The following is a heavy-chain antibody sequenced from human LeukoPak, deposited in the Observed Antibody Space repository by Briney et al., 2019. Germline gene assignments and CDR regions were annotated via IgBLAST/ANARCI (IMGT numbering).Heavy chain of an antibody. CDR3: ATPTTYYNDSSGFD. Sequence: GGSLRLSCAASGFIINTYTMSWVRQAPRRGLEWLASISGPAGGTYYAASVKGRFTISRDSSKNTLYLQMDSLRAEDRALNYCATPTTYYNDSSGFDWGQGTLVTVSS. CDR2: ISGPAGGT. CDR1: GFIINTYT. D-gene: IGHD3-22*01. V-gene: IGHV3-23*01. J-gene: IGHJ4*02.